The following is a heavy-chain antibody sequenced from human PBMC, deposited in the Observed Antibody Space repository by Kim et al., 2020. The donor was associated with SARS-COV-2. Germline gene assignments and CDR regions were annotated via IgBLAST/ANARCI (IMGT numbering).Heavy chain of an antibody. V-gene: IGHV4-34*01. D-gene: IGHD2-2*02. CDR3: ARGGDIVVVPAAILNWFDP. CDR1: GGSFSGYY. J-gene: IGHJ5*02. CDR2: INHSGST. Sequence: SETLSLTCAVYGGSFSGYYWSWIRQPPGKGLEWIGEINHSGSTNYNPSLKSRVTISVDTSKNQFSLKLSSVTAADTAVYYCARGGDIVVVPAAILNWFDPWGQGTLVTVSS.